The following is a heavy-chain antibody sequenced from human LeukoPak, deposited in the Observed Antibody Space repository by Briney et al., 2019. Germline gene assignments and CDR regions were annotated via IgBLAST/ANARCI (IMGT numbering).Heavy chain of an antibody. V-gene: IGHV3-33*06. D-gene: IGHD2-2*01. CDR1: GFTFSSYG. J-gene: IGHJ4*02. Sequence: GGSLRLSCAASGFTFSSYGMHWVRQAPGKGLEWVAVIWYDGSNKYYADSVKGRFTISRDNSKNTLYLQMNSLRAEDTAVYYCAKALVPAAISYFDYWGQGTLVTVSS. CDR3: AKALVPAAISYFDY. CDR2: IWYDGSNK.